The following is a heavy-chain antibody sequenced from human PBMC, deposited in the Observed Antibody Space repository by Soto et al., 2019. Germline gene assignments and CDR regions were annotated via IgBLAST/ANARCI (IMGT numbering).Heavy chain of an antibody. J-gene: IGHJ3*02. V-gene: IGHV4-34*01. CDR2: INHSGST. CDR3: ARVIPVHGDWDAFDI. Sequence: GKGLEWIGEINHSGSTNYNPSLKSRVTISVDTSKNQFSLKLSSVTAADTAVYYCARVIPVHGDWDAFDIWGQGTMVT. D-gene: IGHD4-17*01.